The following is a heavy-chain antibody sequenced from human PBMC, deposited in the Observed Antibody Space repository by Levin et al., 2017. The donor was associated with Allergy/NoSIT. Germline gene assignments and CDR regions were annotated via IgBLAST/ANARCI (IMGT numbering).Heavy chain of an antibody. V-gene: IGHV3-30*18. D-gene: IGHD1-7*01. J-gene: IGHJ4*02. Sequence: GGSLRLSCAASGFTFSSYGMHWVRQAPGKGLEWVAVISYDGSNQYYADSVKGRFTISRDNSKNTLYLQMNSLRAEDTAVYYCAKTGLAWNYVVLVDYWGQGTLVTVSS. CDR3: AKTGLAWNYVVLVDY. CDR2: ISYDGSNQ. CDR1: GFTFSSYG.